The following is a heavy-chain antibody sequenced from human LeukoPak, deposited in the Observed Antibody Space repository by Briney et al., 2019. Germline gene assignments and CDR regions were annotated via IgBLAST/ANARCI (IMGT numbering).Heavy chain of an antibody. CDR3: ARLVGSSWYHEVLFGRDY. J-gene: IGHJ4*02. V-gene: IGHV4-39*01. CDR1: GRSLSSSSYY. CDR2: IHYRGNT. Sequence: SETLSLTCTVSGRSLSSSSYYWGWLRQPPGRGLGWIGTIHYRGNTYYNPSLKSQVPISVDTSKNQLSLKLTSVTAADTAMYYCARLVGSSWYHEVLFGRDYWGQGTLVTVSS. D-gene: IGHD6-13*01.